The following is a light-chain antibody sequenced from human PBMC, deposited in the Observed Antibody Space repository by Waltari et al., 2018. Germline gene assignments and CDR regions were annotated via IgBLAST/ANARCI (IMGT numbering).Light chain of an antibody. CDR1: SPNIGAGYD. CDR3: QSYDSSLSDSGV. CDR2: VNN. V-gene: IGLV1-40*01. Sequence: QSILTQPPSVSGAPGPKVTISCTGSSPNIGAGYDVPWYQQLPGAAPKLIIYVNNNRPSGVPDRFSGSKSGTSASLDITGLQTEDEADYYCQSYDSSLSDSGVFGGGTKVTVL. J-gene: IGLJ3*02.